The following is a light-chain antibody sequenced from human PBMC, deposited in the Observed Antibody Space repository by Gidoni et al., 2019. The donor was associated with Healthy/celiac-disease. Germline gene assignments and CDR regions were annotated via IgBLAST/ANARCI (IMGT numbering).Light chain of an antibody. J-gene: IGKJ4*01. CDR3: QQSYSTPRLT. CDR2: AAS. CDR1: QSSSSY. Sequence: DIQMTQSPSSLSASVGDRVTITCRPRQSSSSYLNWYQQKPEKAPKLLIYAASSLQSWVPSRFSGSGSGTDFTLTISILQPEDFATYYCQQSYSTPRLTFGGXTKVEIK. V-gene: IGKV1-39*01.